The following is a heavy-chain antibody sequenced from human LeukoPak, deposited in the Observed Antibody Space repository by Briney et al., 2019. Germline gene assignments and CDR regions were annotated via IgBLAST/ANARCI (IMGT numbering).Heavy chain of an antibody. CDR3: AASFGDYANSWFDP. D-gene: IGHD4-17*01. CDR2: ISAYNGNT. J-gene: IGHJ5*02. V-gene: IGHV1-18*01. Sequence: ASVKVSCKASGYTFTSYGISWVRQAPGQGLEWMGWISAYNGNTNYAQKLQGRVTMTTDTSTSTAYMELRSLRSDDTAVYYCAASFGDYANSWFDPWGQGTLVIVSS. CDR1: GYTFTSYG.